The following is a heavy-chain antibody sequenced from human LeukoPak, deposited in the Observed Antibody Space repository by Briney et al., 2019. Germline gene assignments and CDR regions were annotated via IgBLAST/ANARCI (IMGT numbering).Heavy chain of an antibody. CDR3: ARHNDYYVVGGMDV. CDR2: IYYSGST. V-gene: IGHV4-30-2*01. D-gene: IGHD3-10*02. J-gene: IGHJ6*02. CDR1: GGSISSGGYY. Sequence: SQTLSLTCTVSGGSISSGGYYWSWIRQPPGKGLEWIGYIYYSGSTYYNPSLKSRVTISVDTSKNQFSLKLSSVTAADTAVYYCARHNDYYVVGGMDVWGQGTTVTVS.